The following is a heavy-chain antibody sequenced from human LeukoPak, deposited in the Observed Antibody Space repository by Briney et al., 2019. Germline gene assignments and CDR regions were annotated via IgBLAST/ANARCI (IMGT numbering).Heavy chain of an antibody. CDR3: ARVFGIASAEDYYYYGMDV. D-gene: IGHD6-13*01. CDR2: IYYSGST. CDR1: GCSISSYY. V-gene: IGHV4-59*01. Sequence: SETLSLTCTVSGCSISSYYWSWIRQPPGKGLECIGYIYYSGSTNYNPSLKSRVTISVDTSKNQFSLKLSSVTAADTAVYYCARVFGIASAEDYYYYGMDVWGQGTTVTVSS. J-gene: IGHJ6*02.